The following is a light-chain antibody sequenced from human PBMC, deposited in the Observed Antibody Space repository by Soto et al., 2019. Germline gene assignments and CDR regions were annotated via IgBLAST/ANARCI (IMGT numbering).Light chain of an antibody. CDR3: QQYNNWPIT. V-gene: IGKV3-15*01. Sequence: EVVLTQSPATLSVSPGEGATLSCRASQSVNINLAWYQQKPGQAPRLVIYGASTRAPGVPARFSGSGSGTEFTLTISTLQSEDFAVYYCQQYNNWPITFGQGTRVEIK. CDR2: GAS. J-gene: IGKJ5*01. CDR1: QSVNIN.